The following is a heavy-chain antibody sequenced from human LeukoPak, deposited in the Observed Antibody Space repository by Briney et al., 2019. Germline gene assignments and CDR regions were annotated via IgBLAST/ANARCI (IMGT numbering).Heavy chain of an antibody. Sequence: TGGSLRLSCAASGFTFSDYYMSWIRQAPGKGLEWVSYISSSGSTIYHADSVKGRFTISRDNAKNSLYLQMNSLRAEDTAVYYCARDFCRSSGCHAFDIWGQGTMVTVSS. CDR3: ARDFCRSSGCHAFDI. D-gene: IGHD3-22*01. CDR2: ISSSGSTI. CDR1: GFTFSDYY. V-gene: IGHV3-11*04. J-gene: IGHJ3*02.